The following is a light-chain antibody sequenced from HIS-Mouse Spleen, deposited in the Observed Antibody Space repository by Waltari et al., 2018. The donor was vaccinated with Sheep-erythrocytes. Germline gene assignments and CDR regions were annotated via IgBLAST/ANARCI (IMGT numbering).Light chain of an antibody. J-gene: IGLJ3*02. Sequence: QSARTQPASASGSPGPSITISFTATISDAGSYYLLSWYQQHPGKAPKLMIYEGSKRPSGVSNRFSGSKSGNTASLTISGLQAEDEADYYCCSYAGSSTPWVFGGGTKLTVL. CDR1: ISDAGSYYL. CDR3: CSYAGSSTPWV. V-gene: IGLV2-23*01. CDR2: EGS.